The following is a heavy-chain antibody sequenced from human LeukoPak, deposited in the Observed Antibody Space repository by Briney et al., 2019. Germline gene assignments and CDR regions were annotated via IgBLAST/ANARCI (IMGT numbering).Heavy chain of an antibody. CDR1: GGYMNNYY. D-gene: IGHD6-19*01. CDR2: THVTGNT. Sequence: SETLSLTCTVSGGYMNNYYWSWIRQPAGKALEWIGRTHVTGNTNYNPSLKSRVTMSLDTSKNQFSLKLSSVTAADTAVYYCARIPSVFKDSAWYEAWIDPWGPGILVTVSS. CDR3: ARIPSVFKDSAWYEAWIDP. V-gene: IGHV4-4*07. J-gene: IGHJ5*02.